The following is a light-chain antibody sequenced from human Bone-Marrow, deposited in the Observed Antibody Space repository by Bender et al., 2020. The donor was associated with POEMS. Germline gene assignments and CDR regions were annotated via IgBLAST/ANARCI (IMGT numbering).Light chain of an antibody. V-gene: IGLV1-47*01. J-gene: IGLJ2*01. CDR1: TSNIGSNY. Sequence: QSVLTQPPSVSGTPGQRVFISCSGSTSNIGSNYVYWYQQLPGTAPKALIYRNDQRPSGVPDRFSGSKSGTSASLAISGLRSEDEADYYCASWDDSLSAVVFGGGTKLTVL. CDR2: RND. CDR3: ASWDDSLSAVV.